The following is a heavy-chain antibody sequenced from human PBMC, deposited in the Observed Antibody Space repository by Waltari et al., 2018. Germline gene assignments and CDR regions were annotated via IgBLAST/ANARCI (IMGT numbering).Heavy chain of an antibody. V-gene: IGHV3-30*03. D-gene: IGHD1-1*01. J-gene: IGHJ3*01. CDR2: ISYDGRNL. CDR3: ARDGSGTDRLGGAHDF. Sequence: QVQLVESGGAVVQPGGSLRLSCVATGFNFNVYGMNWVRKAPGKGLGWVAVISYDGRNLYYSDSVRGRFTVSRDNSKNTVFLQMESLRREDTALYFCARDGSGTDRLGGAHDFWGQGTEVIVSS. CDR1: GFNFNVYG.